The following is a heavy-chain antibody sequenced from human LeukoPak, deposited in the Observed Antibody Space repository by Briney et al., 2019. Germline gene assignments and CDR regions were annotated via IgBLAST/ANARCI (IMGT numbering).Heavy chain of an antibody. J-gene: IGHJ5*02. CDR3: ARGVTRFGELFDWFDP. V-gene: IGHV1-18*01. Sequence: RASVKVSCKPSGYSFTNYGITWVRQAPGQGLEWMGWISGYNSKPFYAQNFQGRVTMTTDTSTSTVYMDVRSLRSDDTAVYYCARGVTRFGELFDWFDPWGQGTLVTVSS. CDR2: ISGYNSKP. D-gene: IGHD3-10*01. CDR1: GYSFTNYG.